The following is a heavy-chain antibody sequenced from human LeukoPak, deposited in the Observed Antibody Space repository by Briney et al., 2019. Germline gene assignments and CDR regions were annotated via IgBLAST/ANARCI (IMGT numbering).Heavy chain of an antibody. D-gene: IGHD6-19*01. CDR3: ARHDRVMAVAGTGYFQH. CDR1: GGSFSGYY. V-gene: IGHV4-59*08. J-gene: IGHJ1*01. Sequence: SETLSLTCAVYGGSFSGYYWSWIRQPPGKGLEWIGYIYYSGSTNYNPSLKSRVTISVDTSKNQFSLKLSSVTAADTAVYYCARHDRVMAVAGTGYFQHWGQGTLVTVSS. CDR2: IYYSGST.